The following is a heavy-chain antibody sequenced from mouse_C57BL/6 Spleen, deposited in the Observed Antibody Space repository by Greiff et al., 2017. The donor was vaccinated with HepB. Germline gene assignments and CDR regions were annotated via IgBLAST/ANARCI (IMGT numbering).Heavy chain of an antibody. CDR3: ARHGDGYLYYYAMDY. D-gene: IGHD2-3*01. Sequence: EVKLVESGGGSVQPGGSLKLSCAASGFTFSDYYMYWVRQTPEKRLEWVAYISNGGGSTYYPDTVKGRFTISRDNAKNTLYLQMSRLKSEDTAMYYCARHGDGYLYYYAMDYWGQGTSVTVSS. CDR1: GFTFSDYY. CDR2: ISNGGGST. V-gene: IGHV5-12*01. J-gene: IGHJ4*01.